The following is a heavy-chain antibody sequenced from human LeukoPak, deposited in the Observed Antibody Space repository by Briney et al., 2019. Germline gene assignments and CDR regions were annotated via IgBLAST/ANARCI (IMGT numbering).Heavy chain of an antibody. D-gene: IGHD3-9*01. V-gene: IGHV3-48*02. J-gene: IGHJ4*02. CDR2: IRTSAERSNDE. CDR3: ASDQRYAFDY. CDR1: GFSFTDYH. Sequence: GGSLRLSCATSGFSFTDYHMNWVRQAPGKGLEWVSNIRTSAERSNDEYYADPVKGRVTISRDDAKNTIYLHMNNVRDDDTAVYYCASDQRYAFDYGGQGILVTVSS.